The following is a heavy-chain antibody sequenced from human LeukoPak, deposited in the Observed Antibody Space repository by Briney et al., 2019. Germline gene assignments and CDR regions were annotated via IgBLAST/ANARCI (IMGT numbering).Heavy chain of an antibody. D-gene: IGHD6-6*01. J-gene: IGHJ4*02. CDR2: IKQDGSEK. CDR1: GFTFSRYW. V-gene: IGHV3-7*01. CDR3: ARESFAARWD. Sequence: GGSLRLSCAASGFTFSRYWMSWVRQAPGKGLEWVANIKQDGSEKDYVDSGKGRFTIFRDNAKNPLYLQMNSLTAEDTAVYYCARESFAARWDWGQGTLVTVSS.